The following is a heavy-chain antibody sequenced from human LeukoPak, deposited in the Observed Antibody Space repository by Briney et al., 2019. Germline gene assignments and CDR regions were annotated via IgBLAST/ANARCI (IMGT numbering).Heavy chain of an antibody. V-gene: IGHV4-39*01. CDR2: IYYSGTT. CDR1: GVSVSSSSYH. D-gene: IGHD1-1*01. Sequence: PSETLSLTCTAIGVSVSSSSYHWGWIGQPPEQGLEWIGSIYYSGTTYYSPSLKSRLTISVDTSQNRFSLKLSSVTAADTAVYYCARLESNDYFDPWGQGTLVTVPS. CDR3: ARLESNDYFDP. J-gene: IGHJ5*02.